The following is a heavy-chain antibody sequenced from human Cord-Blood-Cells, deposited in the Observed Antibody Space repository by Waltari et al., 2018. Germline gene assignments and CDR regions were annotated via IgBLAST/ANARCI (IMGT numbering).Heavy chain of an antibody. V-gene: IGHV3-13*01. CDR3: ARVGQLGFDY. J-gene: IGHJ4*02. D-gene: IGHD6-6*01. CDR2: IGTAGDT. CDR1: GFTFSCVD. Sequence: EVQLVESGGGLVQPGGSVRLACAASGFTFSCVDMPWVRQATGKGLEWVSAIGTAGDTYYPGSVKGRFTISRENAKNSLYLQMNSLRAGDTAVYYCARVGQLGFDYWGQGTLVTVSS.